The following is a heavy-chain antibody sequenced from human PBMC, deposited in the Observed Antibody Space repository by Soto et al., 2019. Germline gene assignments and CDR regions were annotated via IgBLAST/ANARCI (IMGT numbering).Heavy chain of an antibody. V-gene: IGHV3-15*07. CDR1: GFNFNYTC. D-gene: IGHD2-2*01. CDR3: TTGWPAPRLDY. CDR2: IKSKNDGGTT. Sequence: GGSLRLSCAASGFNFNYTCMNWVRQAPGKGLKWVGRIKSKNDGGTTDYAAPVKDRFTISRDDSKSTLNLQMNSLSTEDTAFYYCTTGWPAPRLDYWGHGTLVTVSS. J-gene: IGHJ4*01.